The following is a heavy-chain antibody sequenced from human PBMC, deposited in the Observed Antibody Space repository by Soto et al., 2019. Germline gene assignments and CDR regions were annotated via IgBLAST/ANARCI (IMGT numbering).Heavy chain of an antibody. CDR1: GFSFTSYS. J-gene: IGHJ4*02. V-gene: IGHV3-48*02. CDR2: ISGGTNTI. D-gene: IGHD5-18*01. CDR3: ARNQGLGDTAMVTAFDY. Sequence: GGSLRLSCAASGFSFTSYSMNWVRQAPGKGLEWVSYISGGTNTIYYADSVKGRFTISRDNAQKSLYLEMNSLKDEDTAVYYCARNQGLGDTAMVTAFDYWGQGTLVTVSS.